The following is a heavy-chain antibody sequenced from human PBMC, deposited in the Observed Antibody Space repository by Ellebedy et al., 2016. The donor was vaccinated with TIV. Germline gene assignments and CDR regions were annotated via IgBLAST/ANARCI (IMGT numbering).Heavy chain of an antibody. Sequence: GESLKISCAASGFTFSSYWMSWVRQAPGKGLEWVANIKQDGSEKYYVDSVKGRFTISRDNAKNSLYLQMNSLRAEDTAVYYCARDRYYYDSSVYFQHWGQGTLVTVSS. D-gene: IGHD3-22*01. CDR1: GFTFSSYW. J-gene: IGHJ1*01. CDR3: ARDRYYYDSSVYFQH. V-gene: IGHV3-7*01. CDR2: IKQDGSEK.